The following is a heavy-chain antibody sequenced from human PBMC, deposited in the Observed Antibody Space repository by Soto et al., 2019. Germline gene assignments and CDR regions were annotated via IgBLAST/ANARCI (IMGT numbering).Heavy chain of an antibody. J-gene: IGHJ6*02. V-gene: IGHV1-69*08. D-gene: IGHD2-2*01. CDR3: AREDRDRETGLVPAAIDGRDV. CDR1: GGTFSRYS. Sequence: QVQLVQSGAEVKKPGSSVKVSCKASGGTFSRYSITWVRQAPGHGLEWIGRIIPIFGIASYAQKFQGRVTFTADESTSTAYMELSSLRSDDTAVYYCAREDRDRETGLVPAAIDGRDVWGQGTTVTVSS. CDR2: IIPIFGIA.